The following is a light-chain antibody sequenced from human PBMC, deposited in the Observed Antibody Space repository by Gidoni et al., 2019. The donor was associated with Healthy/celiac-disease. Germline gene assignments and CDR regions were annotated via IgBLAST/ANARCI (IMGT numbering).Light chain of an antibody. CDR2: AVS. V-gene: IGLV2-18*02. CDR1: SSDVGSYNR. J-gene: IGLJ1*01. Sequence: QSALTQPPSVSGSPGQSVTISCTGTSSDVGSYNRVPWYQQPPGTAPKLMIYAVSNLPSGVPDRFSGSKSGNTASLTISGLQAEDEADYYCSSYTSSSTDVFGTGTKVTVL. CDR3: SSYTSSSTDV.